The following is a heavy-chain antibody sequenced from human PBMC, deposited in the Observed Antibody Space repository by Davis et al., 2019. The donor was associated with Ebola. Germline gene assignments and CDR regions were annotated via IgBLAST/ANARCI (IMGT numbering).Heavy chain of an antibody. CDR2: ISHGGVS. J-gene: IGHJ5*02. V-gene: IGHV4-34*01. D-gene: IGHD1-1*01. CDR1: GGSFSEYL. Sequence: SETLSLTCAVYGGSFSEYLWSWIRQSPGKGLEWIGKISHGGVSDYNPSLKSRVIISVDPSKNQFSLRMNSLTAADAAIYYCARTAKTSVSASGLGYTYFDPWSQGTLVTASS. CDR3: ARTAKTSVSASGLGYTYFDP.